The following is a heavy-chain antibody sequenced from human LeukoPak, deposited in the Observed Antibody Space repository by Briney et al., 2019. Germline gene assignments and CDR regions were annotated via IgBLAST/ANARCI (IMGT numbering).Heavy chain of an antibody. CDR1: GGSFSGYY. CDR3: ARLAFYSDPFDY. D-gene: IGHD4-11*01. V-gene: IGHV4-34*01. CDR2: INHSGST. J-gene: IGHJ4*02. Sequence: PSETLSLTCAVYGGSFSGYYWSWIRQPPGKGLEWIGEINHSGSTNYNPSLKSRVTISVDTSKNQFSLKLSSVTAADTAVYYCARLAFYSDPFDYWGQGTLVTVSS.